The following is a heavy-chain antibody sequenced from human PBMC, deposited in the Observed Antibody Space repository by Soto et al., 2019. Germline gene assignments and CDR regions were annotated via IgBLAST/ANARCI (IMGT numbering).Heavy chain of an antibody. CDR3: ATSYGSGYRAFDS. D-gene: IGHD3-10*01. J-gene: IGHJ4*02. CDR1: GDTFNFYT. V-gene: IGHV1-69*02. CDR2: INPILSMS. Sequence: QFQLVQSGADVQRPGSSVRVSCKASGDTFNFYTINWVRQAPGQGLQWMGRINPILSMSNYAPRFQGRVTMTADKSTSTAYMELSSLRSEDTAMYYCATSYGSGYRAFDSWGQGALVTVSS.